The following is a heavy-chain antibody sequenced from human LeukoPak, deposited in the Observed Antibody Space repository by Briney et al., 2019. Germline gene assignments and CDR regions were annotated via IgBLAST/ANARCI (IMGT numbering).Heavy chain of an antibody. CDR1: GFTFSNYA. J-gene: IGHJ4*02. V-gene: IGHV3-30*18. CDR2: ISFDESDK. D-gene: IGHD1-1*01. Sequence: PGTSLRLSCTASGFTFSNYAIHWVRQAPGKGLEWVAVISFDESDKHYADSVNGRFFVSRDTPMNTVHLQLSNLTSEGTAVYYCAKVMAERRTRTSCFDYWGQGALVTVSS. CDR3: AKVMAERRTRTSCFDY.